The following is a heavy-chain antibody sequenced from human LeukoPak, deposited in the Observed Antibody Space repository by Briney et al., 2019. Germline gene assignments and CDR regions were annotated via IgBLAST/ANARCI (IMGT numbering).Heavy chain of an antibody. J-gene: IGHJ5*02. CDR1: GFTFYTAW. V-gene: IGHV3-15*01. D-gene: IGHD3-10*01. Sequence: GGSLRLSCAASGFTFYTAWMNWVRQAPGKGLEWVARIRSETYGGTTEYTAPVKGRFTISRDDSRNTLYLQMDSLKTEDTAVYLFSKELGGYFSGGCRYPGLYNRFDPWGQGTLVTVSS. CDR2: IRSETYGGTT. CDR3: SKELGGYFSGGCRYPGLYNRFDP.